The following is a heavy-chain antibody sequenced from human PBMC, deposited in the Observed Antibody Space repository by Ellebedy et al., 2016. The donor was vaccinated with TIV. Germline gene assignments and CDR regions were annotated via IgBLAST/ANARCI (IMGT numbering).Heavy chain of an antibody. V-gene: IGHV1-2*02. Sequence: AASVKVSCKASGFTFTGYYLHWVRQAPGRRLEWMGWIDSNSGDTTYAQTFKGRVTMTRDTSMATVYLEISTLISDDTAVYFCARAPPSGGMKYWGQGTPVTVSS. D-gene: IGHD3-16*01. CDR2: IDSNSGDT. CDR3: ARAPPSGGMKY. J-gene: IGHJ1*01. CDR1: GFTFTGYY.